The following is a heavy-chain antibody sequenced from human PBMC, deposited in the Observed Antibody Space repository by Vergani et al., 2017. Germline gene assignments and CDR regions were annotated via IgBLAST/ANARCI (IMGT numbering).Heavy chain of an antibody. Sequence: QLQLPESGPGLVKPSETLSLTCTVSGGSISSSSYYWGWIRQPPGKGLEWIGSIYYSGSTNYNPSLKSRVTISVDTSKNQFSLKLSSVTAADTAVYYCARGGTNWNYSLFDYWGQGTLVTVSS. D-gene: IGHD1-7*01. CDR1: GGSISSSSYY. J-gene: IGHJ4*02. V-gene: IGHV4-39*07. CDR2: IYYSGST. CDR3: ARGGTNWNYSLFDY.